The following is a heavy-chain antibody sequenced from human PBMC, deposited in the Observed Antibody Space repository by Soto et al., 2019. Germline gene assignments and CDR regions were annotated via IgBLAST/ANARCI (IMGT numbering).Heavy chain of an antibody. CDR1: GFTFDRYA. V-gene: IGHV3-23*01. CDR3: AKDRFVYDFGIVPAATLIGMAV. J-gene: IGHJ6*02. Sequence: GGSQRLSCVASGFTFDRYAMNWIRQAPGKGLEWVSVISGGGTSTDDADTVKGRFTVSRDNSKNTMYLQMNRLSAEDTGVYYSAKDRFVYDFGIVPAATLIGMAVWGQGTTVTVSS. CDR2: ISGGGTST. D-gene: IGHD3-3*01.